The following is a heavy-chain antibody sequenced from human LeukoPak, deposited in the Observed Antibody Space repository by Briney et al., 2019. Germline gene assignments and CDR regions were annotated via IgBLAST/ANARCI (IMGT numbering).Heavy chain of an antibody. V-gene: IGHV3-48*01. Sequence: GGSLRLSCAASGFTFSSYSMNWVRKAPGKGLEWVSYISSSSSTIYYADSVKGRFTISRDSSKNTLYLQMNSLRAEDTAVYYCAKDLRSSADSKMGAADYWGQGTLVTVSS. D-gene: IGHD1-26*01. J-gene: IGHJ4*02. CDR3: AKDLRSSADSKMGAADY. CDR2: ISSSSSTI. CDR1: GFTFSSYS.